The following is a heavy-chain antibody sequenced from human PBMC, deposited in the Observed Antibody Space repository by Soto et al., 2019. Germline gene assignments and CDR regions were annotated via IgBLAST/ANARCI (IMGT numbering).Heavy chain of an antibody. CDR2: ISYDGSNK. V-gene: IGHV3-30*18. Sequence: GGSLRLSCAASGFTFSTYGMHWVRQAPGKGLEWVAFISYDGSNKYYADSVKGRFTISRDNSKNTLYLRMNSLRAEDTAVYYCAKGRPLLHRRRGFGYWGQGSLVTVSS. CDR1: GFTFSTYG. D-gene: IGHD1-26*01. J-gene: IGHJ4*02. CDR3: AKGRPLLHRRRGFGY.